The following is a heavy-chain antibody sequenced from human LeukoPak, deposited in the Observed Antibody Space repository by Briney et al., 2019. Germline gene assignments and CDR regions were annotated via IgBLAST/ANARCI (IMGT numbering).Heavy chain of an antibody. CDR3: ARMGAIAGASANPDY. CDR2: IYYSGNT. J-gene: IGHJ4*02. D-gene: IGHD4/OR15-4a*01. V-gene: IGHV4-59*01. Sequence: SETLSLTCTVSGGSIRSYYWSWIRQPPGKGLEWIGYIYYSGNTNYSPSLKSRVTISVDTSKNQFSLRLSSVTAADTAVHYCARMGAIAGASANPDYWGQGTLVTVSS. CDR1: GGSIRSYY.